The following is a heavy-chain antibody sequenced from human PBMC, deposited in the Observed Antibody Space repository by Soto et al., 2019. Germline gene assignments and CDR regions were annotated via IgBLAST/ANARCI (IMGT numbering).Heavy chain of an antibody. J-gene: IGHJ5*02. CDR1: GGSASAYY. V-gene: IGHV4-59*02. CDR3: ARDQGGFDP. Sequence: SETLSLTCTVSGGSASAYYWSWIRRPPGKGLEWIGYVFYSGNTIYNPSLKSRITINPDTSKNQFSLQLNSVTPEDTAVYYCARDQGGFDPWGQGTLVTVSS. CDR2: VFYSGNT.